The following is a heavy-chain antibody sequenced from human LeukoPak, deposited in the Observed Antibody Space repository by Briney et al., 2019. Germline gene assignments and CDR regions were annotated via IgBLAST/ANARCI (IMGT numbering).Heavy chain of an antibody. J-gene: IGHJ6*03. CDR2: IYYSGST. CDR1: GGSISSYY. D-gene: IGHD2-2*01. Sequence: PSETLSLTCTVSGGSISSYYWSWIRQPPGKGLEWIGCIYYSGSTNYNPSFKSRVTISVDTSKNQFSLKLSSVTAADTAVYYCARVRADCSSTSCYVRNANYYYMDVWGKGTTVTISS. CDR3: ARVRADCSSTSCYVRNANYYYMDV. V-gene: IGHV4-59*01.